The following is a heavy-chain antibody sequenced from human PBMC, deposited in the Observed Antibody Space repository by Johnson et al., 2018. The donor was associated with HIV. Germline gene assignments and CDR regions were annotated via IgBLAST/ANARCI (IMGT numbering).Heavy chain of an antibody. Sequence: QEQLVESGGGVVQPGRSLSVSCGASGFTFSSHDMHWVRQAPGKGLEWVAVISYDGSNQYCSDSVKGRFTISRDNSNKTVYLQMNSLGPEDQAVYYCAKPPSMGADAFDIWGQGTMVTVSS. CDR1: GFTFSSHD. V-gene: IGHV3-30*18. CDR3: AKPPSMGADAFDI. D-gene: IGHD3-16*01. J-gene: IGHJ3*02. CDR2: ISYDGSNQ.